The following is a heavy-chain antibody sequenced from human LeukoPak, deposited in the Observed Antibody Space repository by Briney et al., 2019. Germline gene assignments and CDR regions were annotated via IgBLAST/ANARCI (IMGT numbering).Heavy chain of an antibody. CDR2: IYYSGST. V-gene: IGHV4-34*01. Sequence: PSETLSLTCAVYGGSFSGYYWSWIRQPPGKGLEWIGSIYYSGSTNYNPSLKSRVTISVDTSKNQFSLKLSSVTAADTAVYYCARDRSGWYGEDYWGQGTLVTVSS. CDR3: ARDRSGWYGEDY. D-gene: IGHD6-19*01. CDR1: GGSFSGYY. J-gene: IGHJ4*02.